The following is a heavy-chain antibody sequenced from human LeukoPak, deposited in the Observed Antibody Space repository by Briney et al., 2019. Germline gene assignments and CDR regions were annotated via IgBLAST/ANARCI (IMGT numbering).Heavy chain of an antibody. J-gene: IGHJ4*02. D-gene: IGHD2-15*01. V-gene: IGHV1-69*05. CDR2: IIPIFGTA. CDR3: ASTFVGYCSGGSCYHITTSWYYFDY. CDR1: YA. Sequence: YAISWVRQAPGQGLEWMGGIIPIFGTANYAQKFQGRVTITRDESTSTAYVEVSSLRSEDTAVYYCASTFVGYCSGGSCYHITTSWYYFDYWGQGTLVTVSS.